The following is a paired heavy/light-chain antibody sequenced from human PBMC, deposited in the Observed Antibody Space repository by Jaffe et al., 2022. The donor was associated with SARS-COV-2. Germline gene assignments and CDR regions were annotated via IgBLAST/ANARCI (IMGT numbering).Heavy chain of an antibody. CDR2: IDTRGST. Sequence: QVQLQESGPGLVKPSETLSLTCTVSGGSISSNYWSWIRQPAGKGLEWIGHIDTRGSTNYNPSLRSRVIMSVDTSKSQFSLKLISVTAADTAVYYCARDHSSSSYYFDYWGQGALVTVSS. D-gene: IGHD6-6*01. CDR1: GGSISSNY. CDR3: ARDHSSSSYYFDY. J-gene: IGHJ4*02. V-gene: IGHV4-4*07.
Light chain of an antibody. CDR1: QSVSSY. CDR3: QQRSNWPLT. Sequence: EIVLTQSPATLSVSPGERATLSCRASQSVSSYLAWYQQKPGQAPRLLIYDASNRATGIPARFSGSGSGTDFTLTISSLEPEDFAVYYCQQRSNWPLTFGGGTKVEIK. J-gene: IGKJ4*01. V-gene: IGKV3-11*01. CDR2: DAS.